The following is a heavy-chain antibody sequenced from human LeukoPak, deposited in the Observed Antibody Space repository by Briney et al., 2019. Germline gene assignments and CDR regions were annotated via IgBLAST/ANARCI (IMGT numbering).Heavy chain of an antibody. J-gene: IGHJ4*02. Sequence: GGSLRLSCAASGFTFSSYAMHWVRQAPGKGLEWVAVISYDGSNKYYADSVKGRFTISRDNSKNTLYLQMNSLRAEDTAVYYCAKDARYGANHFDYWGQGTLVTVSS. CDR1: GFTFSSYA. CDR2: ISYDGSNK. CDR3: AKDARYGANHFDY. V-gene: IGHV3-30-3*01. D-gene: IGHD4-17*01.